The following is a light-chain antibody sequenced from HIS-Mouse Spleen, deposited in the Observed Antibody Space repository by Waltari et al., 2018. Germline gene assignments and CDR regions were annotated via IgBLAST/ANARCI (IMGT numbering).Light chain of an antibody. CDR1: SSDVGGYNY. J-gene: IGLJ1*01. V-gene: IGLV2-11*01. Sequence: QSALTQPRSVSGSPGQSVTISCTGTSSDVGGYNYVSWYPQHPGKAPKLMIYDVSKRPSGVPDRLSGSKSGNTASLTISGLQAEDEDDYYCCSYAGSYTGVFGTGTKVTVL. CDR3: CSYAGSYTGV. CDR2: DVS.